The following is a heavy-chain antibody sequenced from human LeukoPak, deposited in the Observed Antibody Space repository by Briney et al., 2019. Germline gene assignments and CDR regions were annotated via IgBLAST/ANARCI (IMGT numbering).Heavy chain of an antibody. J-gene: IGHJ6*03. CDR2: INHSGST. CDR3: ARGGILSSSSPPNYYYYYYYMDV. Sequence: SATLSLTCAVYGGSFSGYYWSWIRQPPGKGLEWIGEINHSGSTNYNPSLKSRVTISVDTSKNQFSLKLSSVTAADTAVYYCARGGILSSSSPPNYYYYYYYMDVWGKGTTVTVSS. V-gene: IGHV4-34*01. D-gene: IGHD6-6*01. CDR1: GGSFSGYY.